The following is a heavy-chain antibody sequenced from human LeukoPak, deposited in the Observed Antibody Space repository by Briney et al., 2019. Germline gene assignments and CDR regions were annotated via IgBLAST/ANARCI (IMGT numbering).Heavy chain of an antibody. V-gene: IGHV3-48*03. Sequence: GGSLRLSCAASGFTFSSFNVNWVRQAPGKGLEWVSSISSSGSTIHYADSVKGRFAISRDNAKNSLYLQMNSLRVEDTAVYYCARGAPNGYGMDVWGQGATVTVSS. J-gene: IGHJ6*02. CDR3: ARGAPNGYGMDV. CDR1: GFTFSSFN. CDR2: ISSSGSTI.